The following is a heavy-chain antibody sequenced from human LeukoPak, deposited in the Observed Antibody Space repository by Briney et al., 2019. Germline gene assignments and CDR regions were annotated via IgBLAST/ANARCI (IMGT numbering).Heavy chain of an antibody. CDR1: GYTFTGYY. J-gene: IGHJ4*02. V-gene: IGHV1-2*02. Sequence: ASVKVSCKASGYTFTGYYMHWVRQAPGQGLEWMGWINPNSGGTKYAQKFQGRVTMTRDTSISTAYMELSRLRSDDTAVYYCARDPVAGSLDYWGQGTLVTVSS. D-gene: IGHD6-19*01. CDR2: INPNSGGT. CDR3: ARDPVAGSLDY.